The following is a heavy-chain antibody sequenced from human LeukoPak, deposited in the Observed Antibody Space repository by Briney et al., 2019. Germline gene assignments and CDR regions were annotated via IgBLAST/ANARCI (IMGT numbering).Heavy chain of an antibody. Sequence: GGSLRLSCAASGFTFSSYAMSWVRQAPGKGLEWVSAIRGSGGSTYYADSVKGRFTISRDNSKNTIYLQMNSLRPEDTAGYYCAKGDGGCERYFYMDVWGKGTAVTVSS. J-gene: IGHJ6*03. CDR3: AKGDGGCERYFYMDV. D-gene: IGHD2-15*01. CDR1: GFTFSSYA. CDR2: IRGSGGST. V-gene: IGHV3-23*01.